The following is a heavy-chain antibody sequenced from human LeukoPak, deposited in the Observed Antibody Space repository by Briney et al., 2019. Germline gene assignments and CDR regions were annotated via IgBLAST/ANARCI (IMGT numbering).Heavy chain of an antibody. CDR3: ASQVGYFDY. D-gene: IGHD1-26*01. CDR2: ISTTGST. Sequence: SQTLSLTCTLSAGSFSSGSYYWRWLRQPPRTGLQWIGRISTTGSTNYNPSLKSRVTISRDTSKNQFSLNLSSVTAADTAVYYCASQVGYFDYWGQGTLVTVSS. CDR1: AGSFSSGSYY. V-gene: IGHV4-61*02. J-gene: IGHJ4*02.